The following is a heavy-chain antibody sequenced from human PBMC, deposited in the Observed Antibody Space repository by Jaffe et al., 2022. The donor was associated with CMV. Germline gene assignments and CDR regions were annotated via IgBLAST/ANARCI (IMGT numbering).Heavy chain of an antibody. D-gene: IGHD6-6*01. CDR2: IYYSGST. Sequence: QLQLQESGPGLVKPSETLSLTCTVSGGSISSSSYYWGWIRQPPGKGLEWIGSIYYSGSTYYNPSLKSRVTISVDTSKNQFSLKLSSVTAADTAVYYCARQAREYSTFDYYYYYMDVWGKGTTVTVSS. CDR3: ARQAREYSTFDYYYYYMDV. J-gene: IGHJ6*03. V-gene: IGHV4-39*01. CDR1: GGSISSSSYY.